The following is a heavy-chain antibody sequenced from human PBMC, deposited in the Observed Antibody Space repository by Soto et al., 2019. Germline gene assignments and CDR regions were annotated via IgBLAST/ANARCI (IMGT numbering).Heavy chain of an antibody. V-gene: IGHV3-7*01. D-gene: IGHD5-18*01. CDR2: IKQDGSEK. CDR3: ARAGIQLWFTYFDY. Sequence: GGSMRLCCAASGFTCSSYGMSWVRKAPGKGLEWVANIKQDGSEKYYVDSVKGRFTISRDNAKNSLYLQMNSLRAEDTAVYYCARAGIQLWFTYFDYWGQGTLVTVSS. J-gene: IGHJ4*02. CDR1: GFTCSSYG.